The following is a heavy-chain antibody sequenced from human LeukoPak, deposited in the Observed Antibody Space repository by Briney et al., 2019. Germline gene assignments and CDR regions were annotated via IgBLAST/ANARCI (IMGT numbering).Heavy chain of an antibody. V-gene: IGHV3-7*01. D-gene: IGHD6-13*01. Sequence: GGSLTLSCAASGFTFSSYWMTWVRQAPGKGLEWLANINQDGREKYYVDSVKGRFTISRDNAKNSLYLQMNSLRTEDTAVYYCARSHTSRWSYLDYWGQGTLVTVSS. J-gene: IGHJ4*02. CDR3: ARSHTSRWSYLDY. CDR1: GFTFSSYW. CDR2: INQDGREK.